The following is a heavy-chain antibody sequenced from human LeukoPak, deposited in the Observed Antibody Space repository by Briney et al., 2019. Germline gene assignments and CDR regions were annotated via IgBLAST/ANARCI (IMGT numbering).Heavy chain of an antibody. J-gene: IGHJ4*02. CDR3: ARGGYSGYDYVDY. Sequence: KPGGSLRLSCAASGFTFSSYSMNWVRQAPGKGLEWVSSISSSSSYIYYADSVKGRFTISRDNAKNSLYLQMNSLRAEDTAVYYCARGGYSGYDYVDYWGQGTLVTVSS. V-gene: IGHV3-21*01. D-gene: IGHD5-12*01. CDR2: ISSSSSYI. CDR1: GFTFSSYS.